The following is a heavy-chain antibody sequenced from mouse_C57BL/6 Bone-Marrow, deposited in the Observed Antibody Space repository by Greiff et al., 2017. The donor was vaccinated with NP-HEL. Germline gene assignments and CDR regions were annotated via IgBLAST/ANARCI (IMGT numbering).Heavy chain of an antibody. V-gene: IGHV5-4*01. J-gene: IGHJ4*01. CDR1: GFTFSSYA. Sequence: EVQRVESGGGLVKPGGSLKLSCAASGFTFSSYAMSWVRQTPEKRLEWVATISDGGSYTYYPDNVKGRFTISRDNAKNNLYLQMSHLKSEDTAMYYCARDRGTTVVAPYYAMDYWGQGTSVTVSS. CDR2: ISDGGSYT. CDR3: ARDRGTTVVAPYYAMDY. D-gene: IGHD1-1*01.